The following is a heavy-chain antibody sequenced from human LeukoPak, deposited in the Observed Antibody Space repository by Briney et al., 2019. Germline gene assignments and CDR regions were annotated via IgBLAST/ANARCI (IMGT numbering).Heavy chain of an antibody. CDR3: ARDLFDS. Sequence: GGSLRLSCAASGFTVSDNYMSWVRQAPGKGLEWVANINQDGSEKYYLDSVKGRFTISSDNAKNSLFLQMNSLRAEDTAVYYCARDLFDSWGQGTLVTVSS. V-gene: IGHV3-7*01. CDR2: INQDGSEK. J-gene: IGHJ4*02. CDR1: GFTVSDNY.